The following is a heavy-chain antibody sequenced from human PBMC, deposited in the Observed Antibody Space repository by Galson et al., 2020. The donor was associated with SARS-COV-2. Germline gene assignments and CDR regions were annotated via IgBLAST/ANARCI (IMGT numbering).Heavy chain of an antibody. Sequence: GGSLRLSCRASGFTFSSSAMPWVRQPPAKGLEWVAIISYDGTKRYNLDSVKGRFTISRDNSKNTLFLQMDSLTTEDTAFYYCARETDDYTSSWYDYWGQGTLVTVSS. V-gene: IGHV3-30*04. CDR1: GFTFSSSA. CDR3: ARETDDYTSSWYDY. J-gene: IGHJ4*02. CDR2: ISYDGTKR. D-gene: IGHD6-13*01.